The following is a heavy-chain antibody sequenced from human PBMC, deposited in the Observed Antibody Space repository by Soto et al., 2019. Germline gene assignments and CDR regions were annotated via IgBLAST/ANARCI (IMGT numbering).Heavy chain of an antibody. CDR1: GGTFSSYA. J-gene: IGHJ6*02. V-gene: IGHV1-69*13. D-gene: IGHD3-10*01. CDR3: ARYLKRVWFGELLYANYYYSGMDV. Sequence: GASVKVSCKASGGTFSSYAISWVRQAPGQGLERMGGIIPIFGTANYAQKFQGRVTITADESTSTAYMELSSLRSEDTAVYYCARYLKRVWFGELLYANYYYSGMDVWGQGTRVTVSS. CDR2: IIPIFGTA.